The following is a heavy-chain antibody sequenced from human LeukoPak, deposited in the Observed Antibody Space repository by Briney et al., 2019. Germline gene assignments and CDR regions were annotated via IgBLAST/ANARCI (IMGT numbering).Heavy chain of an antibody. CDR2: IYSGGST. CDR3: AKVDGVRAAPGRGRIDS. J-gene: IGHJ4*02. D-gene: IGHD6-13*01. CDR1: GFTVSSNY. V-gene: IGHV3-53*01. Sequence: GGSLRLSCAASGFTVSSNYMSWVRQAPGKGLEWVSVIYSGGSTYYADSVKGRFTVSRDNSKSTLYLQLNSLRVEDTAVYYCAKVDGVRAAPGRGRIDSWGQGTLVTVSS.